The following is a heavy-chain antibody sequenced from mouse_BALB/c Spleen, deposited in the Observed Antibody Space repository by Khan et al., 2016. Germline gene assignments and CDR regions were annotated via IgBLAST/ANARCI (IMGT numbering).Heavy chain of an antibody. D-gene: IGHD2-14*01. CDR1: GYTFTSYW. V-gene: IGHV1-7*01. J-gene: IGHJ2*01. CDR3: ARPTTGTDY. Sequence: QVQLQQSGAELAKPGASVKMSCKASGYTFTSYWMHWVKQRPGQGLEWIGYINPSTGYTEYNQKFKDKATLTADKSSSTAYMQLSSLTSEDSAVYYCARPTTGTDYWGQGTTLTVSS. CDR2: INPSTGYT.